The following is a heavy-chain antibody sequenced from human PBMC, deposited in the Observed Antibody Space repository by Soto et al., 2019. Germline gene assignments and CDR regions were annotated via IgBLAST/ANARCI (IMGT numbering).Heavy chain of an antibody. CDR2: ISDGGGST. D-gene: IGHD5-12*01. J-gene: IGHJ4*02. CDR1: GLTFSTYA. CDR3: ATEGGYNNTWDPFYD. Sequence: EVQLLESGGGLVQPGGSLRLSCAASGLTFSTYAMNWVRQAPGKGLEWVSSISDGGGSTYYADSVKGRFTISRDNSKNTLYLRMNSLRAEDTAVYYCATEGGYNNTWDPFYDWGQGTLVTVSS. V-gene: IGHV3-23*01.